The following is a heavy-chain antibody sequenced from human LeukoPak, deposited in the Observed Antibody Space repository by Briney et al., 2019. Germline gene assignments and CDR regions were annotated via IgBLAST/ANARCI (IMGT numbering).Heavy chain of an antibody. V-gene: IGHV4-34*01. CDR1: GGSFSDYY. CDR3: ARMDDFWSGSSSFDF. Sequence: PSETLSPTCAVYGGSFSDYYWTWIRQPPGKGLEWIGEINHSGSTNYNPSLKSRVTISVDTSKNQFSLKLSSVTAADTSVYFCARMDDFWSGSSSFDFWGPGTLVTVSS. D-gene: IGHD3-3*01. J-gene: IGHJ4*02. CDR2: INHSGST.